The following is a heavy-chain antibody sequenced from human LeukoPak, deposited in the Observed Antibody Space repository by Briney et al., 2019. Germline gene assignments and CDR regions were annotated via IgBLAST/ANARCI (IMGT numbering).Heavy chain of an antibody. D-gene: IGHD6-6*01. Sequence: SETLSLTCTVSGGSISSSSYYWGWIRHPPGKGLEWIGSIYYSGSTYYNPSLKSRVTISVDTSKNQFSLKLSSVTAADTAVYYCARPQRSITARPGTESPHWSDPSGQGTLITVSS. V-gene: IGHV4-39*01. J-gene: IGHJ5*02. CDR1: GGSISSSSYY. CDR2: IYYSGST. CDR3: ARPQRSITARPGTESPHWSDP.